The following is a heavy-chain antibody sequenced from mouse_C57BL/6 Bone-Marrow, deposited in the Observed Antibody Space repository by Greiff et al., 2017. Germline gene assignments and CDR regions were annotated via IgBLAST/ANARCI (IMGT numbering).Heavy chain of an antibody. CDR3: ATYYYGSSGYCDV. D-gene: IGHD1-1*01. CDR1: GYAFTNYL. Sequence: QVQLQQSGAERVRPGTSVKVSCKASGYAFTNYLLEWVKQRPGQGLAWIGVINPGSGGTNYNEKFKGKATLTADKSSSTAYMQLSSLTSEDSAVYFCATYYYGSSGYCDVWGTGTTVTVSS. V-gene: IGHV1-54*01. CDR2: INPGSGGT. J-gene: IGHJ1*03.